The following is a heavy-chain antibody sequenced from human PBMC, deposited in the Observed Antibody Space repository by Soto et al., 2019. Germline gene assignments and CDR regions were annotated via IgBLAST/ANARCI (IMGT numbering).Heavy chain of an antibody. Sequence: QVQLQQWGAGLLKPSETLSLTCAVYGGSFSGYYWSWIRQPPGKGLEWIGEINHSGSTNYNPSLKSRVTISVDTSKNQCSLKLSSVTAADTAVYYCARRGRRYGDTHPFDYWGQGTLVTVSS. D-gene: IGHD4-17*01. CDR3: ARRGRRYGDTHPFDY. J-gene: IGHJ4*02. CDR2: INHSGST. V-gene: IGHV4-34*01. CDR1: GGSFSGYY.